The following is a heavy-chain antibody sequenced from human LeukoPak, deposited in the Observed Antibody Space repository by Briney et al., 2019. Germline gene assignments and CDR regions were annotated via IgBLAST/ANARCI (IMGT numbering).Heavy chain of an antibody. J-gene: IGHJ4*02. CDR2: IIPIRGIA. CDR3: ASTGREDTAMVVFDY. CDR1: GYTFTIYG. V-gene: IGHV1-69*04. Sequence: ASVTVSCTASGYTFTIYGISWVRQAAGQGLEWMGRIIPIRGIANYAQKFQGRVTITADKSTSTAYMELSSLRSEDTAVYYCASTGREDTAMVVFDYWGQGTLVTVSS. D-gene: IGHD5-18*01.